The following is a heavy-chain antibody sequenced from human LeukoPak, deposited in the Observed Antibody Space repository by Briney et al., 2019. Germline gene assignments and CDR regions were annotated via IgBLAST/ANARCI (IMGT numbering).Heavy chain of an antibody. D-gene: IGHD6-13*01. V-gene: IGHV3-48*03. CDR2: ISSSAGTI. CDR3: ARGTGYSSKAFDI. J-gene: IGHJ3*02. Sequence: PGGSLRLSCAASGFTFSSYEMNWVRQAPGKGLEWVSYISSSAGTIYYADSVKGRFTISRDNAKNSPYLQMNSLRAEDTAVYYCARGTGYSSKAFDIWGQGTMVTVSS. CDR1: GFTFSSYE.